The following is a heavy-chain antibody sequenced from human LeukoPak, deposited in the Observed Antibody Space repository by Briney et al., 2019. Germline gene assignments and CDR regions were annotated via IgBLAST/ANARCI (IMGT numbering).Heavy chain of an antibody. CDR1: GYIFTGYY. CDR2: INPNSGGT. D-gene: IGHD6-13*01. CDR3: ARGEGDSSSWPLNY. V-gene: IGHV1-2*02. Sequence: ASVKVSCRASGYIFTGYYMHWVRQAPGQRLEWMGWINPNSGGTKYAQQFQGRVTMTRDTSISTAYMELSRLTSDDTAVYYCARGEGDSSSWPLNYWGQGTLVPVSS. J-gene: IGHJ4*02.